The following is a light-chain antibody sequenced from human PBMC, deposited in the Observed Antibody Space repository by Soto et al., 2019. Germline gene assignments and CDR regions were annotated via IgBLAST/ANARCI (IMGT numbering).Light chain of an antibody. CDR1: SFNIGGNT. CDR3: ATWDDSLNGFYV. V-gene: IGLV1-44*01. J-gene: IGLJ1*01. Sequence: QSVLTQPPSASGTPGQRVTISCSGSSFNIGGNTVNWYQQVTGTAPKLLINSNNQRPSGVPDRFSGSKSGTSASLAISGLRSDDEADYFCATWDDSLNGFYVFGTGTKVTVL. CDR2: SNN.